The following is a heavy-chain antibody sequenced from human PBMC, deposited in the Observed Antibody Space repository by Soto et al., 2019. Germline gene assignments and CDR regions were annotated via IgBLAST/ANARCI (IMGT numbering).Heavy chain of an antibody. J-gene: IGHJ5*02. Sequence: SETLSLTWTVSGGTSSSGGDCWIRNSQPPGKGLEWIGYIYFSGSTYYNPSLKSRVTISVDTSKNQFSLKLSSVTAAATAVYYCARLLRYCSGGSCSLSWFDPWGHGTLVTVSS. V-gene: IGHV4-30-4*08. CDR3: ARLLRYCSGGSCSLSWFDP. CDR1: GGTSSSGGDC. CDR2: IYFSGST. D-gene: IGHD2-15*01.